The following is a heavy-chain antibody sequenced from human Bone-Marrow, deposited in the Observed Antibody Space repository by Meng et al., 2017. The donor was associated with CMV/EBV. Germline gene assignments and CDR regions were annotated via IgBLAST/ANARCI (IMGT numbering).Heavy chain of an antibody. V-gene: IGHV1-8*03. CDR3: ARAGLGIVIEPRTMPGETYYFSSLDV. CDR1: GYTFTSYD. J-gene: IGHJ6*02. CDR2: MNPNSGNT. Sequence: ASVKVSCKASGYTFTSYDINWVRQATGQGLEWMGWMNPNSGNTGYAQKFQGRVTITRNTSISTAYMELSSLRSDDTAVYYCARAGLGIVIEPRTMPGETYYFSSLDVWAQGTTVTFSS. D-gene: IGHD2/OR15-2a*01.